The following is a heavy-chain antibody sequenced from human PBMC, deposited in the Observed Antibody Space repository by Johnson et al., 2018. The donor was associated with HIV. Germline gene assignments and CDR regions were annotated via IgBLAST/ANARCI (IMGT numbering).Heavy chain of an antibody. Sequence: VQLVESGGGVVQPGGSLRLSCAASGFTFSSYWMSWVRQAPGKGLEWVSVIYSGGSTYYADAVKGRFTISRDNSKNTLYLQMNSLRAEDTAVYYWARGRDGYNRNAFDIWGQGTMVTVSS. CDR1: GFTFSSYW. D-gene: IGHD5-24*01. CDR3: ARGRDGYNRNAFDI. V-gene: IGHV3-66*01. J-gene: IGHJ3*02. CDR2: IYSGGST.